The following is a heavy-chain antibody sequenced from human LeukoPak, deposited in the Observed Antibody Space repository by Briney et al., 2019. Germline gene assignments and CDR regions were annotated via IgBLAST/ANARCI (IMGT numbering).Heavy chain of an antibody. CDR1: GGSISTSSHY. CDR3: ARQLRTATSRSSDD. CDR2: IYYSGTT. J-gene: IGHJ4*01. V-gene: IGHV4-39*01. D-gene: IGHD1-7*01. Sequence: SEALSLTCTVSGGSISTSSHYWGWIRQPPGKGLEWIASIYYSGTTYYNPSLNGRVTISVNTSNNQFSLRMSSVTAADTAEYYCARQLRTATSRSSDDGGQATLVTVHS.